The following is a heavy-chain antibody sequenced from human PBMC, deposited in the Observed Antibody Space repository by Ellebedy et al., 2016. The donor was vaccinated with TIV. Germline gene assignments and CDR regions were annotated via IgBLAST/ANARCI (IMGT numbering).Heavy chain of an antibody. CDR1: GGTFSSYG. Sequence: AASVKVSCKASGGTFSSYGISRVRQAPGQGLEWMGGIIPNLGKANYAQKIQGRVTITADESTYTAYMELSSLRSEDTAVYYCAGVGNYYGGKPSYYFDYWGQGTLVTVSS. D-gene: IGHD4-23*01. V-gene: IGHV1-69*10. J-gene: IGHJ4*02. CDR3: AGVGNYYGGKPSYYFDY. CDR2: IIPNLGKA.